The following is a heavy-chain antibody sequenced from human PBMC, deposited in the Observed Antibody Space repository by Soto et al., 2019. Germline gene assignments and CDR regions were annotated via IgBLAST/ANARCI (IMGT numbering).Heavy chain of an antibody. V-gene: IGHV3-64D*06. CDR3: VKSSSWYGYGY. CDR2: ISSNGGST. D-gene: IGHD6-13*01. CDR1: GFTFSSYA. J-gene: IGHJ4*02. Sequence: GGSLRLSCSASGFTFSSYAMHWVRQAPGKGLECVSAISSNGGSTYYADSVKGRFTISRDNSKNTLYLQMSSLRAEDTAVYYCVKSSSWYGYGYWGQGTLVTVSS.